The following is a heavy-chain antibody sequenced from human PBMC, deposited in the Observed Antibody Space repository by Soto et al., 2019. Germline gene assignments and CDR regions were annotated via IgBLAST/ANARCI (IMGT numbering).Heavy chain of an antibody. V-gene: IGHV1-3*01. CDR2: INAGNGDT. CDR1: GYTFTSYA. CDR3: ARDPARITGWFDP. J-gene: IGHJ5*02. D-gene: IGHD2-15*01. Sequence: GASVKVSCKASGYTFTSYALHWVRQAPGQRLEWMGWINAGNGDTEYSQKFQGRVTITRDTSASTAYMELSSLRSEDTAVYYCARDPARITGWFDPWGQGTLVTVSS.